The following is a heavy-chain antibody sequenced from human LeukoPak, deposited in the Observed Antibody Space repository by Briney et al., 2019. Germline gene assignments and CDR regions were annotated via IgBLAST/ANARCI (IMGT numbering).Heavy chain of an antibody. J-gene: IGHJ6*02. V-gene: IGHV3-48*03. CDR1: GFTFSSYE. Sequence: PGGSLRLSCAASGFTFSSYEMNWVRQAPGKGLEWVSYISSSGSTIYYADSVKGRFTISRDNAKNSLYLQMNSLRAEDTAVYYCAREDVLMVYPRAPYYYYGMDVWGQGTTVTVSS. CDR2: ISSSGSTI. D-gene: IGHD2-8*01. CDR3: AREDVLMVYPRAPYYYYGMDV.